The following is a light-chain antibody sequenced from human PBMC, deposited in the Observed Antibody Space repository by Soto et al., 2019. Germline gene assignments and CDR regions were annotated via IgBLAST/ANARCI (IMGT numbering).Light chain of an antibody. CDR3: QQYGSSTYT. Sequence: PGERATVSCRASQSVGSNYLAWYQQRPGQAPRLLIYGASRRATGIPDRFSGSGSGTDFTLTISRLEPEDFAVYYCQQYGSSTYTFGQGTKVDIK. V-gene: IGKV3-20*01. J-gene: IGKJ2*01. CDR1: QSVGSNY. CDR2: GAS.